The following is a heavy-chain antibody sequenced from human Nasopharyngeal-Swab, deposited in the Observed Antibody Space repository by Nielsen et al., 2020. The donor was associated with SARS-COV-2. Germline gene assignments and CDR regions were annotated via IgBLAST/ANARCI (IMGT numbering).Heavy chain of an antibody. CDR1: GFTFSSYA. CDR2: ISGSGGST. J-gene: IGHJ4*02. V-gene: IGHV3-23*01. CDR3: ASRGGGYDYFHY. D-gene: IGHD5-12*01. Sequence: GESLKISCAASGFTFSSYAMSWVRQAPGKGLEWGSVISGSGGSTYYADSVKGRFTISRDNSKNTLYLQMDGLRVEDTAVYYCASRGGGYDYFHYWGQGTLVTVSS.